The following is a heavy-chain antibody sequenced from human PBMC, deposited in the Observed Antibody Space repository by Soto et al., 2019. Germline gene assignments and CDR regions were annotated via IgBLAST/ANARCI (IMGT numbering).Heavy chain of an antibody. D-gene: IGHD4-17*01. CDR1: GFTFSSYG. J-gene: IGHJ4*02. CDR3: AKEGRNYGDNNFDY. CDR2: ISYDGSNK. V-gene: IGHV3-30*18. Sequence: QVQLVESGGGVVQPGRSLRLSCAASGFTFSSYGMHWVRQAPGKGLEWVAVISYDGSNKYYADSVKGRFTISRDNSKNTLYLPMNSLRAEDTAVDYCAKEGRNYGDNNFDYWGQGTLVTVSS.